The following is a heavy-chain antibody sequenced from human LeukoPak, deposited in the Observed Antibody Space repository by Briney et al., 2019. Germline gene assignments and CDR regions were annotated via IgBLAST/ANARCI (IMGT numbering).Heavy chain of an antibody. CDR1: GFTFSSYG. Sequence: GGSLRPSRAASGFTFSSYGMHWVRQAPGKGLEWVAVIWYDGSNKYYADSVKGRFTISRDNSKNTLYLQMNSLRAEDTAVYYCARGGDGDYGNFDYWGQGALVTVSS. CDR2: IWYDGSNK. J-gene: IGHJ4*02. D-gene: IGHD4-17*01. V-gene: IGHV3-33*01. CDR3: ARGGDGDYGNFDY.